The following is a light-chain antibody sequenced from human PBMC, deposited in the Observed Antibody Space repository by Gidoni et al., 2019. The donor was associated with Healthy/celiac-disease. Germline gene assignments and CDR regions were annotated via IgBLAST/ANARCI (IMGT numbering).Light chain of an antibody. J-gene: IGLJ2*01. V-gene: IGLV3-25*03. CDR2: KDS. CDR3: QSADSSGTYEGVV. CDR1: ALPKQY. Sequence: SYELTQPPSVSVSPGQTARITCYGDALPKQYAYWYQQKPGQAPVLVIYKDSERPSGIPERFSGSSSGTTVTLTISGVQAEDEADYYCQSADSSGTYEGVVFGGGTKLTVL.